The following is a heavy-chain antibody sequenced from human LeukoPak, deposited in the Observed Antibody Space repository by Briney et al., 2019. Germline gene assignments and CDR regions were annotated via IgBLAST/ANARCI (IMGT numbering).Heavy chain of an antibody. D-gene: IGHD5-12*01. CDR1: GGTFSSYA. CDR3: ARDDPGYSGYDFS. J-gene: IGHJ4*02. CDR2: IIPIFGTA. V-gene: IGHV1-69*01. Sequence: SVKVSCKASGGTFSSYAISWVRQAPGQGLEWMGGIIPIFGTANYAQKFQGRVTITADESTSTAYMELSSLRSEDTAVYYCARDDPGYSGYDFSWGQGTLVTVSS.